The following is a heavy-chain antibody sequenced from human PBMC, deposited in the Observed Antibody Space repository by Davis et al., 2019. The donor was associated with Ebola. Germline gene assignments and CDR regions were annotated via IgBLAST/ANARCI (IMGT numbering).Heavy chain of an antibody. CDR3: ARVGGGDYYDSRSHDAFDI. Sequence: SVKVSCKASGGTFSSYAISWVRQAPGQGLEWMGGIIPIFGTANYAQKFQGRVTITADESTSTAYMELSSLGSEDTAVYYCARVGGGDYYDSRSHDAFDIWGQGTMVTVSS. J-gene: IGHJ3*02. CDR1: GGTFSSYA. D-gene: IGHD3-22*01. CDR2: IIPIFGTA. V-gene: IGHV1-69*13.